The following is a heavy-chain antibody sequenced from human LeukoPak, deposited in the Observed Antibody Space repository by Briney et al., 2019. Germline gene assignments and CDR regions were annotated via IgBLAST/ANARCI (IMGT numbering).Heavy chain of an antibody. Sequence: SETLSLTCTVSGGSIGSYYWSWIRQPPGKGLEWIGYIYYSGSTNYNPSLKSRVTISVDTSKNQFSLKLSSVTAADTAVYYCARAGGDVVVPAAMGWFDPWGQGTLVTVSS. CDR3: ARAGGDVVVPAAMGWFDP. D-gene: IGHD2-2*01. J-gene: IGHJ5*02. CDR2: IYYSGST. CDR1: GGSIGSYY. V-gene: IGHV4-59*01.